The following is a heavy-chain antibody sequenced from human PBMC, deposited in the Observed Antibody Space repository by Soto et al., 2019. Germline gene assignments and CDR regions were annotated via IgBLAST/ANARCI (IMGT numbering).Heavy chain of an antibody. D-gene: IGHD2-21*01. CDR2: ISGGGDAT. Sequence: DVQLLESGGDSVQPGGSVRLSCAGSGFTFINYAINWVRQAPGKGLEWVSTISGGGDATFFADSMRGRFTFSRDNSKNTVTLQMNSLGVDDTAVYYCARKVVGSSSRPDYWYFDLWGRGTLVTVSS. CDR1: GFTFINYA. J-gene: IGHJ2*01. V-gene: IGHV3-23*01. CDR3: ARKVVGSSSRPDYWYFDL.